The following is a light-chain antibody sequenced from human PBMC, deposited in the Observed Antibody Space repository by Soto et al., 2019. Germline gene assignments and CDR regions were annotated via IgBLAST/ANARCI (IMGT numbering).Light chain of an antibody. CDR3: QQYGGSPRVT. V-gene: IGKV3-20*01. CDR2: SAS. Sequence: EIVLTQSPGTLSLSPGERVTLSCRASQSVSSNYLAWYQQKPGQAPRLLIYSASSRATGIPDRFSGSGSGTDFTLTINTLEPEDFAGYYCQQYGGSPRVTFGGGTKVEIK. J-gene: IGKJ4*01. CDR1: QSVSSNY.